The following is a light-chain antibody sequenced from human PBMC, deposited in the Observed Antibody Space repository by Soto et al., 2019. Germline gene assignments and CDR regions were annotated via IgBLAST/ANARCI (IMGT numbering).Light chain of an antibody. Sequence: QITQNKTSLSASVGDRVTITCRASQGIRNDLGWYQQKPGKAPNLLIYAASSLQSGVPSRLSGSGSATDFPLPISSLQPEDFATYCCLQDYYYPRTFGQGAKVDI. CDR3: LQDYYYPRT. CDR2: AAS. J-gene: IGKJ1*01. CDR1: QGIRND. V-gene: IGKV1-6*01.